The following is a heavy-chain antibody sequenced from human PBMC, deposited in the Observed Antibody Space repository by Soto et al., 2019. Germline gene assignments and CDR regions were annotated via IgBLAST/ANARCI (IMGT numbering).Heavy chain of an antibody. J-gene: IGHJ4*02. V-gene: IGHV5-51*01. Sequence: PGESLKISCKGSGYSFITYWIVWVRQMPGKGLELMGIIYPGDSDNRYGPSFQGQVTISADKSISTAYLQWSSLKASDTAMYYCARSYSSSWHYFDYWGQGTLATVSS. CDR1: GYSFITYW. CDR3: ARSYSSSWHYFDY. D-gene: IGHD6-13*01. CDR2: IYPGDSDN.